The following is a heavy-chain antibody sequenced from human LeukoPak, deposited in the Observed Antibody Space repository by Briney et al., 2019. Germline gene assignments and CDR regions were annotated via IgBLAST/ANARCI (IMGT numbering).Heavy chain of an antibody. J-gene: IGHJ4*02. CDR3: ARFLHSSSWYYFDY. V-gene: IGHV4-39*07. CDR1: GGSISSYY. CDR2: IYYSGST. D-gene: IGHD6-13*01. Sequence: PSETLSLTCTVSGGSISSYYWGWIRQPPGKGLEWIGSIYYSGSTYYNPSLKSRVTISVDTSKNQFSLKLSSVTAADTAVYYCARFLHSSSWYYFDYWGQGTLVTVSS.